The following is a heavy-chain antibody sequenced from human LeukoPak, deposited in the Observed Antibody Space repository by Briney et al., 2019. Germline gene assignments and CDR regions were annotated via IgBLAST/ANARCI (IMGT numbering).Heavy chain of an antibody. CDR2: ISYDGSNK. J-gene: IGHJ6*02. V-gene: IGHV3-30*18. CDR1: GFTFYNYG. CDR3: AKGSAYRDYYYYGMDV. D-gene: IGHD6-6*01. Sequence: GGSLRLSCAASGFTFYNYGMHWVRQAPGKGLEWVAVISYDGSNKYYADSVKGRFTIARDNSKNTLYLQMNSLRPEDTAVYYCAKGSAYRDYYYYGMDVWGQGTTVTVSS.